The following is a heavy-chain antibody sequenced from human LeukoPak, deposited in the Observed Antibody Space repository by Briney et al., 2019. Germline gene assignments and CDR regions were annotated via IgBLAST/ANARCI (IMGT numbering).Heavy chain of an antibody. D-gene: IGHD4-17*01. V-gene: IGHV3-23*01. J-gene: IGHJ3*02. CDR3: AKDRSDYGGYPPGAFDI. CDR2: ISGSGVST. CDR1: GFTFSNYA. Sequence: GGSLRLSCAASGFTFSNYAMSWVRQAPGRGLEWVSAISGSGVSTYYPDSVKGRFTISRDNSKNTLYLQMNSLRAEDTAVYYCAKDRSDYGGYPPGAFDIWGQGTMVTVSS.